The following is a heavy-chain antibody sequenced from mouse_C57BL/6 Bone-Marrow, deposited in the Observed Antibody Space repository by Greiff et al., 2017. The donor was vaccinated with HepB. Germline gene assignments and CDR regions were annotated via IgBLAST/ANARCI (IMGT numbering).Heavy chain of an antibody. Sequence: QVQLQQSGAELVRPGASVKLSCKASGYTFTDYYINWVKQRPVQGLEWIARIYPGSGNTYYNEKFKGKATLTAEKSSSTAYMQLSSLTSEDSAVYFCARSFDGYSLFAYWGQGTLVTVSA. CDR3: ARSFDGYSLFAY. V-gene: IGHV1-76*01. CDR1: GYTFTDYY. CDR2: IYPGSGNT. J-gene: IGHJ3*01. D-gene: IGHD2-3*01.